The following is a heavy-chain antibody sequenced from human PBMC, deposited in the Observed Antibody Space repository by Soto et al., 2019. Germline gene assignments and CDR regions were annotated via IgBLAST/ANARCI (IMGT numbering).Heavy chain of an antibody. CDR3: ARVITTVTTLDY. J-gene: IGHJ4*02. D-gene: IGHD4-4*01. CDR2: IYQSGST. V-gene: IGHV4-30-2*01. CDR1: GGSISSGGYS. Sequence: QLQLQESGSGLVKPSQTLSLTCAVSGGSISSGGYSWSWIRQPPGKGLEWFGYIYQSGSTYYNPSHKSRVPISGNMSKRHFSLKLSSVSAADTAVYYCARVITTVTTLDYWSQGTLVTVSS.